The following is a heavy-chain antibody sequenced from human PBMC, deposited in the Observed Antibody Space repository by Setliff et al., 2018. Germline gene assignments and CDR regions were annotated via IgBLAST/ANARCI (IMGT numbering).Heavy chain of an antibody. D-gene: IGHD3-22*01. J-gene: IGHJ4*02. CDR2: IIPIFGTA. V-gene: IGHV1-69*05. CDR3: ARERGSYDSSTHYTYYFDY. Sequence: RASVKVSCKASGATFSSYGISWVRQAPGQGLDWMGGIIPIFGTANYAQKFQGRVTITTDDSTNTAYMELSSLRSEDTAVYFCARERGSYDSSTHYTYYFDYWGQGTLVTVSS. CDR1: GATFSSYG.